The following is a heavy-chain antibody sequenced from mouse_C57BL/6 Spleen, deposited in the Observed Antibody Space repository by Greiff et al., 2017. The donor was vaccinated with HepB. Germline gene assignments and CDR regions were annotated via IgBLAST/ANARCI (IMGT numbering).Heavy chain of an antibody. CDR2: IDPSASYT. V-gene: IGHV1-50*01. CDR1: GYTFTSYW. Sequence: QVQLKQPGAELVKPGASVKLSCKASGYTFTSYWMQWVKQRPGQGLEWIGEIDPSASYTNYNQKFKGKATLTVDTSSSTAYMQLSSLTSEDSAVYYCAGSDYGSSFGAMDYWGQGTSVTVSS. D-gene: IGHD1-1*01. CDR3: AGSDYGSSFGAMDY. J-gene: IGHJ4*01.